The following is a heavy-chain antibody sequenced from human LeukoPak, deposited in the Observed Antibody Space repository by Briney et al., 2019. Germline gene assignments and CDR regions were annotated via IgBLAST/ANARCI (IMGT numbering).Heavy chain of an antibody. D-gene: IGHD1-26*01. CDR3: ARGAVWELLDY. Sequence: ASVEVSCKASGYTFTSHGISWVRQAPGQGLEWMGWISAYNDITNYAQKLQGRVTMTTDTSTSTAYMELRSLRSDDTAVYYCARGAVWELLDYWGQGTLVTVSS. CDR1: GYTFTSHG. V-gene: IGHV1-18*01. J-gene: IGHJ4*02. CDR2: ISAYNDIT.